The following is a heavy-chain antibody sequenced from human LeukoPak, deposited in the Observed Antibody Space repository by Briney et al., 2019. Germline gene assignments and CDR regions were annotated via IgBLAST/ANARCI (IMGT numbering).Heavy chain of an antibody. J-gene: IGHJ4*02. CDR3: AKDRIAAAGIGRYFDY. V-gene: IGHV3-9*01. CDR2: ISWNSGSI. CDR1: GFTVDDYA. D-gene: IGHD6-13*01. Sequence: GGSLRLSCAASGFTVDDYAMRWVRQAPGKGLEWVSGISWNSGSIGYEDYVKGRFTISRANAKNSLYLQMSSLRAQDTALYYCAKDRIAAAGIGRYFDYWGQGTLVTVSS.